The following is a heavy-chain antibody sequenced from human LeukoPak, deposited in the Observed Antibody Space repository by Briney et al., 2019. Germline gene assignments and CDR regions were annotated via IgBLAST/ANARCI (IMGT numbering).Heavy chain of an antibody. V-gene: IGHV4-59*01. CDR2: IYYSGNT. Sequence: SETLSLTCTVSGGSISGYYWSWIRQPPGKGLEWIGYIYYSGNTDYNPSLKSRVTISIDTSRNQFSLKLRSVTAADTAVYYCVRDEGIAAQFDYWGQGILVTVSS. D-gene: IGHD6-13*01. J-gene: IGHJ4*02. CDR3: VRDEGIAAQFDY. CDR1: GGSISGYY.